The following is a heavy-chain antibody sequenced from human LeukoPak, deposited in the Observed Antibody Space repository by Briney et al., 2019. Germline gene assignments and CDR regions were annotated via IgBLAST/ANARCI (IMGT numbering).Heavy chain of an antibody. D-gene: IGHD2-15*01. CDR1: GFTFSSYA. CDR3: AKVYAPSVAATRYGMDV. CDR2: ISWNSGSI. V-gene: IGHV3-9*01. J-gene: IGHJ6*02. Sequence: GGSLRLSCAASGFTFSSYAMSWVRQAPGEGLEWVSGISWNSGSIGYADSVKGRFTISRDNAKNSLYLQMNSLRAEDTALYYCAKVYAPSVAATRYGMDVWGQGTTVTVSS.